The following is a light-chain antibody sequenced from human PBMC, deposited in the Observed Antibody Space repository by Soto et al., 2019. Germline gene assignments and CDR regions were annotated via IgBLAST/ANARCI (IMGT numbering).Light chain of an antibody. J-gene: IGKJ1*01. CDR1: QSVSSN. Sequence: EIVMTQSPATLSVSLGERATLSCRASQSVSSNLAWYQQKPGQAPRLLIYGASTGATGIPARFSGSGSGTEFTLTISSLQSEDFAVYYCQQYNNWPRTFGQGTKV. CDR3: QQYNNWPRT. V-gene: IGKV3-15*01. CDR2: GAS.